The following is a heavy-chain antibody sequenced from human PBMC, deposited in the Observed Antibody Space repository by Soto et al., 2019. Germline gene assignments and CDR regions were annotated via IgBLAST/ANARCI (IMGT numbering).Heavy chain of an antibody. CDR3: ASLHPNYHYYYMDV. CDR2: ISSSSSYI. CDR1: GFTFSSYS. V-gene: IGHV3-21*01. Sequence: EVQLVESGGGLVKPGGSLRLSCAASGFTFSSYSMNWVSQAPGKGLEWVSSISSSSSYIYYADSVKGRFTISRDNAKNSLYLQMNSLRAEDTAVYYCASLHPNYHYYYMDVWGKGTTVTVSS. J-gene: IGHJ6*03.